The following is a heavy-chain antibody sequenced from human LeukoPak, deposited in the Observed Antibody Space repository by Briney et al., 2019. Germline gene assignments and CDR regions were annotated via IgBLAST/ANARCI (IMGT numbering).Heavy chain of an antibody. D-gene: IGHD6-19*01. CDR3: TKEIIAVPGNYFDY. CDR1: GFTFSSYA. J-gene: IGHJ4*02. CDR2: IGDSGGST. Sequence: GGSLRLSCAASGFTFSSYAMSWVRQAPGKGLERVSTIGDSGGSTYYADSVKGRFTISRDNSKNTLYLQMNSLRAEDTAVYYCTKEIIAVPGNYFDYWGQGTLVTVSS. V-gene: IGHV3-23*01.